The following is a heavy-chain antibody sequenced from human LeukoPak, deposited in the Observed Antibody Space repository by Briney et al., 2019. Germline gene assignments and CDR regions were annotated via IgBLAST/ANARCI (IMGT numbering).Heavy chain of an antibody. Sequence: ASVKVSCKASGYTFTSYDINWVRQATGQGLEWMGWMNPNSGNTGYAQKFQGRVTMTRDMSTSTVYMELSSLRSEDTAVYYCARDSYYSSSSLGFDYWGQGTLVTVSS. CDR3: ARDSYYSSSSLGFDY. D-gene: IGHD6-6*01. J-gene: IGHJ4*02. V-gene: IGHV1-8*01. CDR1: GYTFTSYD. CDR2: MNPNSGNT.